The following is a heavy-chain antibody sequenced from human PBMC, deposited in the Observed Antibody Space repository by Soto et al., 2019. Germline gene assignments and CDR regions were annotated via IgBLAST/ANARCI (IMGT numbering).Heavy chain of an antibody. CDR2: VYMSST. V-gene: IGHV4-59*03. Sequence: QVYLQESGPGLVKPSETLSLTCSVSGGSISTYYWSWIRQPPGKRLEYIGSVYMSSTFINPSLKSRVTMSVDTSKSQLFLRMSSVSAADTAVYYCAGDSKPSVWLGMLSWSQGILVAVSS. CDR1: GGSISTYY. D-gene: IGHD6-19*01. J-gene: IGHJ5*02. CDR3: AGDSKPSVWLGMLS.